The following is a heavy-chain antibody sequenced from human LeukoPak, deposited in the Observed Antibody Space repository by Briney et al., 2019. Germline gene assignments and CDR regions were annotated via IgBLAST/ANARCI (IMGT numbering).Heavy chain of an antibody. J-gene: IGHJ4*02. CDR2: VSNSGAAT. CDR3: AKEAFRPALLDF. V-gene: IGHV3-23*01. D-gene: IGHD2-21*01. Sequence: GGSLRLSRAASGFTFSLSAMTWVRQPPGKGLEWVATVSNSGAATYYADSVKGRFSISRDNSKNTVSLEMSNLRTDDTAIYYCAKEAFRPALLDFWGQGSLVTVSS. CDR1: GFTFSLSA.